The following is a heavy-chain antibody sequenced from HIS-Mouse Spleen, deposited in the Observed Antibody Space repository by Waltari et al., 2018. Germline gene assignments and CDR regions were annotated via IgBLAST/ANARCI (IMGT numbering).Heavy chain of an antibody. Sequence: QVQLQQWGAGLLKPSETLSLTCAFYGGSFSGYYWSWIRQPPGKGLEWIGEINHSGRTNYNPSLKSRVTISVDTSKNQFSLKLSSVTAADTAVYYCARGRSPATVTIGYYFDYWGQGTLVTVSS. J-gene: IGHJ4*02. V-gene: IGHV4-34*01. CDR3: ARGRSPATVTIGYYFDY. CDR1: GGSFSGYY. CDR2: INHSGRT. D-gene: IGHD4-17*01.